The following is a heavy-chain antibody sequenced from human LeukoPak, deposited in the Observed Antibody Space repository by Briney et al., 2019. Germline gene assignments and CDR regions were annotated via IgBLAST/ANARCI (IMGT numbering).Heavy chain of an antibody. CDR2: IKQDGSEK. CDR3: ARDHSSSWYGDDY. J-gene: IGHJ4*02. D-gene: IGHD6-13*01. Sequence: GGSLRLSCAASGFAFNIYSMNWVRQAPGKGLEWVANIKQDGSEKYYVDSVKGRFTISRDNAKNSLYLQMNTLRAEDTAVYYCARDHSSSWYGDDYWGQGTLVTVSS. V-gene: IGHV3-7*01. CDR1: GFAFNIYS.